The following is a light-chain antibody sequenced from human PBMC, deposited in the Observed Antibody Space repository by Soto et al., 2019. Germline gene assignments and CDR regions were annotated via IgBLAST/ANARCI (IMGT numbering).Light chain of an antibody. Sequence: QSVLTQPASVSGSPGQSITISCTGTSSDVGGYNHVSWYQQHPGKAPKLIIYEVRNRPSGVPDRFSGSKSGNTASLTISGLQTEDEADYYCCSYAGSYTLVFGGGTQLTVL. V-gene: IGLV2-11*01. CDR3: CSYAGSYTLV. CDR2: EVR. CDR1: SSDVGGYNH. J-gene: IGLJ2*01.